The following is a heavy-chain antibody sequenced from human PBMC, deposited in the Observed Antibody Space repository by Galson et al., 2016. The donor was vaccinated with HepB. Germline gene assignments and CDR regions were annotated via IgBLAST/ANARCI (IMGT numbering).Heavy chain of an antibody. CDR1: EISFDDYG. CDR3: ARAGREVLLLGYYFDS. J-gene: IGHJ4*02. V-gene: IGHV3-30*03. CDR2: ISYDGTNK. Sequence: SLRLSCAASEISFDDYGMHWVRQAPGKGLEWVAVISYDGTNKYYADSVKGRFTISRDNSKNTLYLQMNSLRVEDTAVYYCARAGREVLLLGYYFDSWGQGTLVTVSS. D-gene: IGHD1-26*01.